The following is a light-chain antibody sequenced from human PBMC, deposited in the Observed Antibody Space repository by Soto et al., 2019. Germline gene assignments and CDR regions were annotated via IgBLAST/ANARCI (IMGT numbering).Light chain of an antibody. CDR1: QGISSR. Sequence: DIQSTQCPSSVSASVGDRVTITCRTSQGISSRLAWYQQKPGEAPKLLIYTASSLQSGVPSRFSGSGSGTDFTLTISSLQPEDFATYYCQQANSFPLTFGGGTKVDIK. CDR2: TAS. V-gene: IGKV1-12*01. J-gene: IGKJ4*01. CDR3: QQANSFPLT.